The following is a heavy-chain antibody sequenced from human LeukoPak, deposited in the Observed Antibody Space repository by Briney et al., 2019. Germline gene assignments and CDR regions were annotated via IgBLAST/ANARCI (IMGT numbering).Heavy chain of an antibody. V-gene: IGHV4-59*01. D-gene: IGHD6-13*01. Sequence: PSETLSLTCTVSGGSISSYYWSWIRQPPGKGLEWIGYIYYSGSTNYSPSLKSRVTISVDTSKNQFSLKLSSVTAADTAVYYCARLYSSSLRRVFDHWGQGTLVTVSS. CDR2: IYYSGST. CDR1: GGSISSYY. J-gene: IGHJ4*02. CDR3: ARLYSSSLRRVFDH.